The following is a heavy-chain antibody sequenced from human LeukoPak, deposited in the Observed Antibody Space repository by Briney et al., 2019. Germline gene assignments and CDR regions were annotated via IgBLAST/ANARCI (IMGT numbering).Heavy chain of an antibody. D-gene: IGHD6-13*01. Sequence: PGGSLRLSCVASGFTFSNYWMTWVRQAPGKGLEWVANINQGGHETYYVDSVKGRFIISRDNAKNSLYLQMNSLRDEDTADYYCARAATTGTVDYWGQGTLVTVSS. CDR3: ARAATTGTVDY. CDR2: INQGGHET. J-gene: IGHJ4*02. CDR1: GFTFSNYW. V-gene: IGHV3-7*01.